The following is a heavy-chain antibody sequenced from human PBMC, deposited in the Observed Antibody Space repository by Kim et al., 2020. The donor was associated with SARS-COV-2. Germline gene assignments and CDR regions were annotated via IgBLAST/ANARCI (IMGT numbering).Heavy chain of an antibody. J-gene: IGHJ4*02. CDR3: ARGRAVRGVKDY. V-gene: IGHV1-8*01. CDR2: MNPNSGNT. Sequence: ASVKVSCKASGYTFTSYDINWVRQATGQGLEWMGWMNPNSGNTGYAQKFQGRVTMTRNTSISTAYMELSSLRSEDTAVYYCARGRAVRGVKDYWGQGTLVTVSS. D-gene: IGHD3-10*01. CDR1: GYTFTSYD.